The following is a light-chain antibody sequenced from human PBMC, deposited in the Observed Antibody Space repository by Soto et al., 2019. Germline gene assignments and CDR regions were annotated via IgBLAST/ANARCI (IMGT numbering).Light chain of an antibody. J-gene: IGLJ2*01. Sequence: QSVLTQPASVSGSPGQSITISCTGTSSDIGGYNYVSWYRQYPGKAPQLMIFDVTDRPSGVSARFSGSKSGTTASLTISGLQAEDEADYYCASYASSSTVLFGGGTKLTVL. V-gene: IGLV2-14*01. CDR3: ASYASSSTVL. CDR1: SSDIGGYNY. CDR2: DVT.